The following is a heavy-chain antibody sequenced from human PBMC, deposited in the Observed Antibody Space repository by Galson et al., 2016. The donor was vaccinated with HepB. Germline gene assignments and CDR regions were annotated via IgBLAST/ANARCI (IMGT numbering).Heavy chain of an antibody. V-gene: IGHV3-23*01. CDR3: GKHGGFDY. D-gene: IGHD3-16*01. J-gene: IGHJ4*02. Sequence: SLRFSCAASGLSFSNSGMRWVRQAPGRGQEWVSGISRSGDATHYVDFVKGRFTISRDNSKNTLYLYMNNWTAGDTSIYYCGKHGGFDYWGQGALVTVSS. CDR1: GLSFSNSG. CDR2: ISRSGDAT.